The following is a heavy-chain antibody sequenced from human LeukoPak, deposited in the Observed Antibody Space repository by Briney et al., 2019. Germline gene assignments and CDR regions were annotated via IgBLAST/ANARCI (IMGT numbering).Heavy chain of an antibody. V-gene: IGHV4-31*03. J-gene: IGHJ4*02. CDR1: GGSISSGGYY. CDR3: ARSLIVVVPAATPYSFDY. CDR2: IYYSGST. Sequence: SETLSLTCTVSGGSISSGGYYWSWIRQHPGKGLEWIVYIYYSGSTYYNPSLKSRFTISVDTSKNQFSLKLSSVTAADTAVYYCARSLIVVVPAATPYSFDYWGQGTLVTVSS. D-gene: IGHD2-2*01.